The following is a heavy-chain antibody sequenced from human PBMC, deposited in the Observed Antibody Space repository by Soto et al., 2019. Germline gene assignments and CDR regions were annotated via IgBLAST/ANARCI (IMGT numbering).Heavy chain of an antibody. Sequence: TSETLSLTCAFYCGSFIGYYWSWIRQPPGKGLEWIGEINHSGSTNYNPSLKSRVTISVDTSKNQFSLKLSSVTAADTAVYYCARMGFGGWFGELFPWYYYYGMDVRGQGTTVTVSS. V-gene: IGHV4-34*01. CDR1: CGSFIGYY. CDR3: ARMGFGGWFGELFPWYYYYGMDV. D-gene: IGHD3-10*01. J-gene: IGHJ6*02. CDR2: INHSGST.